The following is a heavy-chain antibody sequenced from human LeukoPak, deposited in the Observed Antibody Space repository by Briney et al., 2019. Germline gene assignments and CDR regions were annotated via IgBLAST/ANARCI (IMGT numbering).Heavy chain of an antibody. CDR1: GYTFTIYY. V-gene: IGHV1-46*01. D-gene: IGHD2-15*01. CDR2: INPSGGST. CDR3: ARVSKVVVDYGMDV. Sequence: ASVTVSCKASGYTFTIYYMHWVRQAPGQGLERMGIINPSGGSTSYAQKFQGRVTMTRDTSTSTVYMELSSLRSEDTAVYYCARVSKVVVDYGMDVWGQGTTVTVSS. J-gene: IGHJ6*02.